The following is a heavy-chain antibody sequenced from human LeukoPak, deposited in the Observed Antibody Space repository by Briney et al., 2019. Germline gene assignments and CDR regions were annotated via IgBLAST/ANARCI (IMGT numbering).Heavy chain of an antibody. CDR3: ARVRTASTTYGMDV. CDR2: ISSSSSYI. Sequence: PGGSLRLSCAASGFTFSSYSMNWVRQAPGKGLEWVSSISSSSSYIYYADSVRGRFTISRDNAKNSLYLQMSSLTADDTAVYYCARVRTASTTYGMDVWGQGTTVTVSS. CDR1: GFTFSSYS. J-gene: IGHJ6*02. V-gene: IGHV3-21*01. D-gene: IGHD1/OR15-1a*01.